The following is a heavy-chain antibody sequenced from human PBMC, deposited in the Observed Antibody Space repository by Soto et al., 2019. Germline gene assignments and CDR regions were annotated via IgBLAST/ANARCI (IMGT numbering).Heavy chain of an antibody. CDR1: GYTFTSYG. Sequence: QVPLVQSGAEVKKPGASVKVSCKASGYTFTSYGISWVRQAPGQGLEWMGWISAYNGNTNYAQKLQGRVTMTTDTPTSTAYMELRSPRSDDTAVYYCARDAISDHYDFWSGYSDYYYGMDVWGQGTTVTVSS. J-gene: IGHJ6*02. CDR2: ISAYNGNT. D-gene: IGHD3-3*01. CDR3: ARDAISDHYDFWSGYSDYYYGMDV. V-gene: IGHV1-18*04.